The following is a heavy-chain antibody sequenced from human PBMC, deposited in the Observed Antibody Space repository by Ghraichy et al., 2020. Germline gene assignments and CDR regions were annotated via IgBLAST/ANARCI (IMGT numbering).Heavy chain of an antibody. V-gene: IGHV4-59*08. CDR1: GGSISNYY. D-gene: IGHD6-19*01. CDR3: ARHEGGGWYYFDS. J-gene: IGHJ4*02. Sequence: SETLSLTCSVSGGSISNYYWSWIRQPPGKGLEWIGYVYYTGSTNYNPSLKSRVTMSVDTSKNHFSLKLSSVTAADTALYYCARHEGGGWYYFDSWGQGTLVTVSS. CDR2: VYYTGST.